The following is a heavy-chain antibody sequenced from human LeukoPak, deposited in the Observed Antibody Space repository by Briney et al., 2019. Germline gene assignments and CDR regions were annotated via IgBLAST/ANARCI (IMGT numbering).Heavy chain of an antibody. D-gene: IGHD6-19*01. CDR2: IWYDGSNK. Sequence: PGRSLRLSCAASGFTFSSYGMHWVRQAPGKGLEWVAVIWYDGSNKYYADSVKGRFTISRDNSKNTLYLQMNSLRAEDTAVYYCAKLKGGWYSSWGQGTLVTVSS. CDR3: AKLKGGWYSS. CDR1: GFTFSSYG. V-gene: IGHV3-33*06. J-gene: IGHJ4*02.